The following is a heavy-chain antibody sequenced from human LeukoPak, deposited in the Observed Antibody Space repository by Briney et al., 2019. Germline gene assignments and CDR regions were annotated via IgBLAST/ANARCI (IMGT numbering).Heavy chain of an antibody. CDR3: ARLRTNSIAAAGTGDY. D-gene: IGHD6-13*01. CDR2: IYPGDSDT. Sequence: GASLKISCKGSGSSFTSYWIGWVRQLPRKGLEWMGIIYPGDSDTRYSPSFQGQVTISADKSISTAYLQWSSLKASDTAMYYCARLRTNSIAAAGTGDYWGQGTLVTVSS. J-gene: IGHJ4*02. V-gene: IGHV5-51*01. CDR1: GSSFTSYW.